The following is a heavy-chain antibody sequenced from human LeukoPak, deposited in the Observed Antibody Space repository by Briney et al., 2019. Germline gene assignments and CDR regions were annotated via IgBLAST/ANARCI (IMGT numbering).Heavy chain of an antibody. CDR2: ICNDGSK. CDR1: GFTFDDHA. Sequence: AGGSLRLSCAACGFTFDDHAMQGVRQARGKGVGWVSLICNDGSKKDRESVKGRVTISRDRSKKSIYLEKKSLETGGTALYHCASQTKHYYGSGSYWSAFDIWGHGTMVIVSS. V-gene: IGHV3-43*02. D-gene: IGHD3-10*01. CDR3: ASQTKHYYGSGSYWSAFDI. J-gene: IGHJ3*02.